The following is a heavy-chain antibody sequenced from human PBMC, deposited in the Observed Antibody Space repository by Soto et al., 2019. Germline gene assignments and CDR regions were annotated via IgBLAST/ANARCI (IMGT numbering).Heavy chain of an antibody. D-gene: IGHD3-22*01. V-gene: IGHV4-59*06. J-gene: IGHJ4*02. CDR3: ARIGDSSGYGGYYFDY. CDR1: GDSISTYY. CDR2: IYYSGST. Sequence: SETLSLTCTVSGDSISTYYWSWIRQHPGKGLEWIGYIYYSGSTYYNPSLKSRVTISVDTSKNQFSLKLSSVTAADTAVYYCARIGDSSGYGGYYFDYWGQGALVTVSS.